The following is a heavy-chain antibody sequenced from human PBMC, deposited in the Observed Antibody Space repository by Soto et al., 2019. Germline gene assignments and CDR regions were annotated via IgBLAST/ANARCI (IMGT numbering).Heavy chain of an antibody. CDR2: LIPAVGLP. J-gene: IGHJ5*02. D-gene: IGHD2-15*01. CDR3: AGGAVHTPTWMGA. V-gene: IGHV1-69*02. Sequence: SVKVSCKASGGAFSGYTFNWVRQAPGQGLEWMGRLIPAVGLPNKAQKFQARLTITADESASTVYMDLTSLTSEDTAVYFCAGGAVHTPTWMGAWGQGTLVTVSS. CDR1: GGAFSGYT.